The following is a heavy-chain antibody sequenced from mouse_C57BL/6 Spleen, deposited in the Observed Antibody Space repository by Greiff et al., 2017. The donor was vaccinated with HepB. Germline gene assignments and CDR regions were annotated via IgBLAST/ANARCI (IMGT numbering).Heavy chain of an antibody. D-gene: IGHD1-1*01. J-gene: IGHJ4*01. CDR3: ARGDYYCLYYYALDY. CDR1: GFNFSDYG. CDR2: ISSGSSTI. V-gene: IGHV5-17*01. Sequence: DVHLVESGGGLVKPGGSLKLSCAASGFNFSDYGMHWVRQAPEKGLEWVAYISSGSSTIYYADTVKGRFTISRDNAKNTLFLQMTSLRSEDTAMYYCARGDYYCLYYYALDYWGQGASVTVSS.